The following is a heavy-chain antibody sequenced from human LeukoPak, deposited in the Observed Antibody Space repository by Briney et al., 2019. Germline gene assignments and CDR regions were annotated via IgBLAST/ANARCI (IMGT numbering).Heavy chain of an antibody. CDR1: GFSFSIYA. CDR3: AKRGAGSGGLHH. V-gene: IGHV3-23*01. D-gene: IGHD6-19*01. CDR2: FFSDTGKT. Sequence: GGSLRLSCAASGFSFSIYAMSWVRQAPGKGLEWVSTFFSDTGKTDYADSVKGRFTISRDTSKNTLYLQMNSLRAEDTAVYHCAKRGAGSGGLHHWGQGTLVTVSS. J-gene: IGHJ5*02.